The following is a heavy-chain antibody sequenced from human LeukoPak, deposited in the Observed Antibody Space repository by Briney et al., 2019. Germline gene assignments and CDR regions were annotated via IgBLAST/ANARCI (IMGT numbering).Heavy chain of an antibody. D-gene: IGHD6-13*01. V-gene: IGHV4-4*07. CDR3: AREPVGSSFDY. CDR1: GGSIGSYY. CDR2: IYTSGST. J-gene: IGHJ4*02. Sequence: PSETLSLTCTVSGGSIGSYYWSWIRQPPGKGLEWIGRIYTSGSTNYHPSLKSRVTMSVDTSKNQFSLRLISVTAADTAVYYCAREPVGSSFDYWGQGTLVTVSS.